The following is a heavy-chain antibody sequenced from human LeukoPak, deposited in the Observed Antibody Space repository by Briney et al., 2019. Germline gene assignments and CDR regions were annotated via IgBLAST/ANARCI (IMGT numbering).Heavy chain of an antibody. CDR3: ATNGPYCSGTSCYGLQH. CDR2: ISGSGGST. CDR1: GFTFSSYW. Sequence: GGSLRLSCAASGFTFSSYWMSWVRQAPGKGLEWVSTISGSGGSTYYADSVKGRFTISRDNSKNMLYLQMNSLRAEDTAVYYCATNGPYCSGTSCYGLQHWGQGTLVTVSS. V-gene: IGHV3-23*01. J-gene: IGHJ1*01. D-gene: IGHD2-2*01.